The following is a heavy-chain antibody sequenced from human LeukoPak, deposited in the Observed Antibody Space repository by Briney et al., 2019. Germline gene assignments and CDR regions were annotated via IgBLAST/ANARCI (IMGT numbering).Heavy chain of an antibody. CDR2: VSYDGSNK. CDR1: GFPFSSYG. V-gene: IGHV3-30*18. J-gene: IGHJ4*02. D-gene: IGHD3-10*01. CDR3: TKEGYYGSGSFPDY. Sequence: LSGRSLRLSCAASGFPFSSYGMHWVRQTPGKGLELVAVVSYDGSNKFYADSVKGRFTISRDNSKNTLYLQMNSLRVEDTAVYYYTKEGYYGSGSFPDYWGQGTLVTVSS.